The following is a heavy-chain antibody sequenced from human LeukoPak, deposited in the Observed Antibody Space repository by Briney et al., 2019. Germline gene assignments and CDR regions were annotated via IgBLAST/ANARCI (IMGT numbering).Heavy chain of an antibody. CDR3: ARGEFDP. CDR1: GFTFSSYR. Sequence: PGGSLRLSCAAYGFTFSSYRMNWVRQAPGKGLEWVSVIYSGGSTYYADSVRGRFTISRHNSENTVYLQMNSLRPEDTAVYYCARGEFDPWGQGTLVTVSS. V-gene: IGHV3-53*04. J-gene: IGHJ5*02. CDR2: IYSGGST.